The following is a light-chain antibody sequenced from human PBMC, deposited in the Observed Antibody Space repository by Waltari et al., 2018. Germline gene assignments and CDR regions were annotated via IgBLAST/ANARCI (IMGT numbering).Light chain of an antibody. CDR2: DVS. CDR1: SRDIGRYDI. V-gene: IGLV2-23*02. J-gene: IGLJ3*02. Sequence: QSALTQPAAVSGSPGQSVTISCTGASRDIGRYDIVSWYQQHPGNAPKLVISDVSKRPSGVSDRFSGSKSGDTASLTISGLQFEDEADYYCCSYAGNYVRVFGGGTRLTVL. CDR3: CSYAGNYVRV.